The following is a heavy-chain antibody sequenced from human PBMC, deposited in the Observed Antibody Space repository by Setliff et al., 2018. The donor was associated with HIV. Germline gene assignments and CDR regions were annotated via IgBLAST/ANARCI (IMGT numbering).Heavy chain of an antibody. CDR1: GYTFTSYG. D-gene: IGHD1-26*01. J-gene: IGHJ6*02. Sequence: ASVKVSCKASGYTFTSYGISWVRQAPGQGLEWMGWISVYNGNTNYAQKLQGRVTMTTDTSTSTAYMELRSLRSDDTAVYYCAREGIVGATLRYYYYAMDVWGQGTTVTVSS. CDR3: AREGIVGATLRYYYYAMDV. CDR2: ISVYNGNT. V-gene: IGHV1-18*01.